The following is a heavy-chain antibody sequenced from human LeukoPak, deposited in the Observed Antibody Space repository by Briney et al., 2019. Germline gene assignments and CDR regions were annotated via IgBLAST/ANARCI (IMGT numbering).Heavy chain of an antibody. CDR3: ARDQVVERKFDP. CDR1: GFTFCGYS. D-gene: IGHD2-2*01. Sequence: PGGSLRLSCAASGFTFCGYSVNWVRHAPGKGLGWVSSISSGSSFIYYADSVKGRFTVSRDNAKNSLYLQMMNLSAEDTADNYLARDQVVERKFDPWGQGTLVTVSS. J-gene: IGHJ5*02. CDR2: ISSGSSFI. V-gene: IGHV3-21*01.